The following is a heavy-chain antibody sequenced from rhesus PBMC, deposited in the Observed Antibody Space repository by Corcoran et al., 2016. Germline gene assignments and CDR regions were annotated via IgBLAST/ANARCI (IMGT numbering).Heavy chain of an antibody. V-gene: IGHV3-54*02. D-gene: IGHD3-16*01. CDR2: ISYVGIKK. J-gene: IGHJ6*01. CDR3: ARDGCGSYYSIGLDS. Sequence: EVQLVESGGGLVQPGGSLRLSCAASGFTFSSSGMNWVRQAPGKGLEWVAVISYVGIKKYYSDSLKDRFTISRDNSKNMLYLQMNNLKLEDTAVYYCARDGCGSYYSIGLDSWGQGVVVTVSS. CDR1: GFTFSSSG.